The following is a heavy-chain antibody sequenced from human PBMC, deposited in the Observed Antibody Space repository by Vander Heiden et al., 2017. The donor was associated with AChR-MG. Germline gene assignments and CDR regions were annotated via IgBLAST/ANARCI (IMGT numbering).Heavy chain of an antibody. CDR3: ARDDIAAAGNYYYMDV. D-gene: IGHD6-13*01. V-gene: IGHV3-33*01. J-gene: IGHJ6*03. CDR2: IWYDGSNK. Sequence: QVQQVASGGRAAQLARSLRLSCAAPGSTLGSDGLHRVRQAPGKGLEWVAVIWYDGSNKCYADSVKGRFTISRDNSKDTLYLQMNSLRAEDTAVYYCARDDIAAAGNYYYMDVWGKGTTVTVSS. CDR1: GSTLGSDG.